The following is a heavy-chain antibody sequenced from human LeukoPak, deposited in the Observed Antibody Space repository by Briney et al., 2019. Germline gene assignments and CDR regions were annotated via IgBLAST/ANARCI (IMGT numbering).Heavy chain of an antibody. J-gene: IGHJ4*02. Sequence: GGSLRLSCAASGFTFSNYAMSWVRQAPGKGLEWVSAISGSGGSTNYADSVKGRFTISRDNSKNTLYLQMNSLRAEDTAVYYCARRYCTGTSCHAGGYFNYWGQGTLVTVSS. CDR2: ISGSGGST. V-gene: IGHV3-23*01. D-gene: IGHD2-2*01. CDR1: GFTFSNYA. CDR3: ARRYCTGTSCHAGGYFNY.